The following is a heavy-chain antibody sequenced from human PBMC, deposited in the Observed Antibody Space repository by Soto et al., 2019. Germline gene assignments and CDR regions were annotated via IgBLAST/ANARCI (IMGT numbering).Heavy chain of an antibody. V-gene: IGHV3-23*01. D-gene: IGHD6-19*01. Sequence: EVQLLESGGGLVQPGGSLRLSCAAPGFTFSNYAMNWVRQAPGKGLEWVSVISGSGGSTYYADSVKGRFTISRDNSKTTLYLQMTSLSAEDTAVYYCASRSSGWYLDYWGQGTLVTVSS. CDR3: ASRSSGWYLDY. CDR2: ISGSGGST. J-gene: IGHJ4*02. CDR1: GFTFSNYA.